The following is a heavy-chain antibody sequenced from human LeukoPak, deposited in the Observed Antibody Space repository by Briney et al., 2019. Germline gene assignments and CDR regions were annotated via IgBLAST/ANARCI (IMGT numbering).Heavy chain of an antibody. D-gene: IGHD3-10*01. CDR2: IKQDGSEK. CDR1: GFTFSSYS. CDR3: ARDISPYYYGSGRNLFDY. Sequence: GGSLRLSCAASGFTFSSYSMNWVRQAPGKGLEWVANIKQDGSEKYYVDSVKGRFTISRDNAKKSLYLQMNSLRAEDTAVYYCARDISPYYYGSGRNLFDYWGQGTLVTVSS. J-gene: IGHJ4*02. V-gene: IGHV3-7*03.